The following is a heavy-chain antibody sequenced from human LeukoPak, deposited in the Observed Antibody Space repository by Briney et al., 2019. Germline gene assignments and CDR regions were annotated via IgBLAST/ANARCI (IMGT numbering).Heavy chain of an antibody. Sequence: SETLSLTCAVYGGSFSGYYRSWIRQPPGKGLEWIGEINHSGNTNYNPSLKSRVTISVDTSKNQFSLKLSSVTAADTAVYYCASPRHHKRQIYSSGWYAFDYWGQGTLVTVSS. D-gene: IGHD6-19*01. CDR2: INHSGNT. V-gene: IGHV4-34*01. CDR1: GGSFSGYY. J-gene: IGHJ4*02. CDR3: ASPRHHKRQIYSSGWYAFDY.